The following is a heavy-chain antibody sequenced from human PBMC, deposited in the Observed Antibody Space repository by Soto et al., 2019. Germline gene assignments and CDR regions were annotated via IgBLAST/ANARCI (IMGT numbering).Heavy chain of an antibody. J-gene: IGHJ6*02. CDR1: GGSISSSSYY. CDR3: ARRGVYYYYYGMDV. Sequence: SLTCTVSGGSISSSSYYWGWIRQPPGKRLEWIGSIYYSGSTYYNPSLKSRVTISVDTSKNQFSLKLSSVTAADTAVYYCARRGVYYYYYGMDVWGQGTTVTV. CDR2: IYYSGST. V-gene: IGHV4-39*01.